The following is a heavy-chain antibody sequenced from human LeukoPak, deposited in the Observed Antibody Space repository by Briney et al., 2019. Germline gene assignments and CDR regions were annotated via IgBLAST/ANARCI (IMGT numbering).Heavy chain of an antibody. V-gene: IGHV4-34*01. CDR2: INHSGST. Sequence: PSETLSLTCAVYGGPFSGYYWSWIREPPGKGLEWIGEINHSGSTNYNPSLKSRVTISVDTSKNQFSPKLSSVTAAGTAVYYCARESGEVLLWSQGTMVTVSS. CDR3: ARESGEVLL. D-gene: IGHD3-10*01. CDR1: GGPFSGYY. J-gene: IGHJ3*01.